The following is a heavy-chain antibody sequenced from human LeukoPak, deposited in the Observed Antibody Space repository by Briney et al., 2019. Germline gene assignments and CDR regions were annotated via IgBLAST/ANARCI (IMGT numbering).Heavy chain of an antibody. CDR2: MYYSGTT. D-gene: IGHD2-2*01. V-gene: IGHV4-39*07. CDR1: GGSISSTTYY. Sequence: SETLSLTCTVSGGSISSTTYYWGWIRQPPGKGLEWIGAMYYSGTTYYNPSLKSRVTISLDTSKNQFSLKLSSVTAADTAVYYCARNRYCSSSNCNGPSYMDVWGKGTTVTVSS. J-gene: IGHJ6*03. CDR3: ARNRYCSSSNCNGPSYMDV.